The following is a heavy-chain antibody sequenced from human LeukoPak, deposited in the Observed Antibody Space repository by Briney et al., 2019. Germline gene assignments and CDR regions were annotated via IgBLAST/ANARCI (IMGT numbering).Heavy chain of an antibody. D-gene: IGHD3-22*01. CDR1: GLTFSSYA. CDR3: AKEAHSSGYYSDY. Sequence: PGGSLRLSCAASGLTFSSYAMNWVRQAPEKGLEWVSGISDSGLNTYYADSVEGRFTISRDNSKNTLYLQMNSLRAEDTAIYYCAKEAHSSGYYSDYWGQGTLVTVSS. V-gene: IGHV3-23*01. J-gene: IGHJ4*02. CDR2: ISDSGLNT.